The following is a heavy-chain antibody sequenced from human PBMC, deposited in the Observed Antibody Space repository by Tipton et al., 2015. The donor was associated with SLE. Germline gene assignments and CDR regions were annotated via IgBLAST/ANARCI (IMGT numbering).Heavy chain of an antibody. CDR3: ARARTVAGRGGWFDP. CDR1: GGSISSSSYY. V-gene: IGHV4-39*07. J-gene: IGHJ5*02. Sequence: TLSLTCTVSGGSISSSSYYWGWIRQPPGKGLEWIGSIYYSGSTYYNPSLKSRVTISVDTSKNQFSLKLSSVTAADTAVYYCARARTVAGRGGWFDPWGQGTLVTVSS. D-gene: IGHD6-19*01. CDR2: IYYSGST.